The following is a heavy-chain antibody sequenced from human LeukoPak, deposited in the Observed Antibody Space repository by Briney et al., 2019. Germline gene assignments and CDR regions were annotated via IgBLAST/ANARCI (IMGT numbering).Heavy chain of an antibody. CDR3: ARGRMLSLNWFDP. V-gene: IGHV1-2*02. D-gene: IGHD2-8*01. CDR1: GYTFTGYY. J-gene: IGHJ5*02. Sequence: ASVKVSCKASGYTFTGYYMHWVRQAPGQGLEWIGWINPNSGGTNYAQKFQGRVTMTRDTSISTAYMELSRLRSDDTAVYYCARGRMLSLNWFDPWGQGTRVTVSS. CDR2: INPNSGGT.